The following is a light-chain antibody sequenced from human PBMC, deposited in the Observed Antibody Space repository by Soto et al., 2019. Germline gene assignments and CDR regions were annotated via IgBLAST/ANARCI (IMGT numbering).Light chain of an antibody. Sequence: QSVLTQPPSVSGAPGQRVTISCTGSSSNIGAGYDDCWYQQLPGTAPQLLNNGNSNRPSGVPDLFSGTTAGTSAPLAITGRSADEEADYYCQSYDSSLGGGVFGGGTKLTVL. J-gene: IGLJ3*02. V-gene: IGLV1-40*01. CDR1: SSNIGAGYD. CDR3: QSYDSSLGGGV. CDR2: GNS.